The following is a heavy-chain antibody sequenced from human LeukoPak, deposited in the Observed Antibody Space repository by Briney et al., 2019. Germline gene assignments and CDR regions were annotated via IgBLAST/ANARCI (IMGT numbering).Heavy chain of an antibody. CDR2: SHYSGST. J-gene: IGHJ4*02. V-gene: IGHV4-59*08. Sequence: SETPSLTCTVPGDSISTQYWTWVRQPPGKGLEWVGFSHYSGSTYYSPSLQSRVTMSVDTSTNQFFLKLYSVTAADTAVYYCARLGNCGDDCYSADYWGQGILATVSS. CDR3: ARLGNCGDDCYSADY. CDR1: GDSISTQY. D-gene: IGHD2-21*02.